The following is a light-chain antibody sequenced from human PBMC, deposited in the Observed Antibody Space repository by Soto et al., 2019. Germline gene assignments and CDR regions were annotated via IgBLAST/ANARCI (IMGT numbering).Light chain of an antibody. V-gene: IGLV1-44*01. CDR1: SSNIGSNT. J-gene: IGLJ2*01. Sequence: QSALTQPPSASGTPGQRVTISCSGSSSNIGSNTVNWYQQLPGTAPKLLIYSNNQRPSGVPDRFSGSKSGTSASLAISGLQSEDEADYYCAAWDDSLNALSFGGGTKVTVL. CDR2: SNN. CDR3: AAWDDSLNALS.